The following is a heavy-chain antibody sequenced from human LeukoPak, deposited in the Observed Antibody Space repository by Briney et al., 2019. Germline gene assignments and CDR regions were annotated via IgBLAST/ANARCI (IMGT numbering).Heavy chain of an antibody. J-gene: IGHJ4*02. V-gene: IGHV3-23*01. CDR3: AKEGAYSSGWQHYYFDY. Sequence: GGSLRLSCAASGFTFSSYAMSWVRQAPGKGLEWVSAISGSGGSTYYADSVKGRFTISRDNSKNTLYLQMNSLRAEDTAVYYCAKEGAYSSGWQHYYFDYGGQGTLVTVSS. D-gene: IGHD6-19*01. CDR2: ISGSGGST. CDR1: GFTFSSYA.